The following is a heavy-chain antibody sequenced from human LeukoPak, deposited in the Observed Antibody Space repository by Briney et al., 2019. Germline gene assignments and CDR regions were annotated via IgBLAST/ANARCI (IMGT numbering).Heavy chain of an antibody. D-gene: IGHD6-19*01. CDR3: ARSQWLDAFDY. CDR1: GFTFSSYN. V-gene: IGHV3-21*01. Sequence: GGSLRLSCAASGFTFSSYNMNWVRQAPGKGLEWVSSITSSTSYMYYADSVKGRFTISRDNAKNSLYLQMNSLRAEDTAVYYCARSQWLDAFDYWGQGTLVTVSS. CDR2: ITSSTSYM. J-gene: IGHJ4*02.